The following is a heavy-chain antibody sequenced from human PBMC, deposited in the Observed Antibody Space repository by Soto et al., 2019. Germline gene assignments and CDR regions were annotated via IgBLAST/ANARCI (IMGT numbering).Heavy chain of an antibody. D-gene: IGHD3-22*01. CDR3: ARVPVYYYDSSGYLEAFQH. CDR2: ISSSGSTI. V-gene: IGHV3-48*03. J-gene: IGHJ1*01. CDR1: GFTFSSYE. Sequence: EVQLVESGGGLVQPGGSLRLSCAASGFTFSSYEMNWVRQAPGKGLEWVSYISSSGSTIYYADSVKGRFTISRDNAKNSRYLQMNSLRAEDTAVYYCARVPVYYYDSSGYLEAFQHWGQGTLVTVSS.